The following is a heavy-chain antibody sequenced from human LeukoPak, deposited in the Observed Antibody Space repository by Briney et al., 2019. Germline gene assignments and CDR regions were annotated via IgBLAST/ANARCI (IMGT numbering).Heavy chain of an antibody. Sequence: GASVKVSCKASGYTFISYDINWVRQATGQGLEWMGWMNPNSGNTGYAQKFQGRVTMTRNTSISTAYMELGSLRSEDTAVDYCARSSGGYDWDYWGQGTLVTVSS. V-gene: IGHV1-8*01. D-gene: IGHD5-12*01. CDR2: MNPNSGNT. CDR3: ARSSGGYDWDY. CDR1: GYTFISYD. J-gene: IGHJ4*02.